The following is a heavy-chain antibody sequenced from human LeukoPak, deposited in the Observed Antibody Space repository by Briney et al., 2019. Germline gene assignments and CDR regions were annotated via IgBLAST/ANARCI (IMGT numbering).Heavy chain of an antibody. CDR2: INSNSANT. Sequence: ASVKVSCEASGYTFTGYYIHWVRQAPGQGLEWMGRINSNSANTNYAQKFQGRVTMTRDTSISTAYMELSRLRSDDPAVYYCARALIRDAFDIWGQGTMVTVSS. CDR1: GYTFTGYY. V-gene: IGHV1-2*06. CDR3: ARALIRDAFDI. J-gene: IGHJ3*02.